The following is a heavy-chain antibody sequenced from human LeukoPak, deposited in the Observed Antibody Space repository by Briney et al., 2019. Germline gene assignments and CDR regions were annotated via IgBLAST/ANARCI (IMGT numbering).Heavy chain of an antibody. J-gene: IGHJ5*02. D-gene: IGHD1-20*01. CDR1: EFTFSSYA. CDR3: AKPVSLPGWFDP. CDR2: ISDSGGST. Sequence: GGSLRLSCAASEFTFSSYAVSWVRQAPGKGLEWVSAISDSGGSTYYADSVKGRFTISRDNSKNTLYLQMNSLRAEDTAVYYCAKPVSLPGWFDPWGQGTLVTVSS. V-gene: IGHV3-23*01.